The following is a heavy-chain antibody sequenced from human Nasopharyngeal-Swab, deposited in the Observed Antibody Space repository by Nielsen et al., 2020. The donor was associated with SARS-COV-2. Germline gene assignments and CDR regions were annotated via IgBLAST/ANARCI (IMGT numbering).Heavy chain of an antibody. CDR2: ISYDGSNK. CDR1: GFTFGSYA. D-gene: IGHD6-13*01. CDR3: ARGEAAADFYYYGMDV. Sequence: GGSLRLSCAASGFTFGSYAMHWVRQAPGKGLEWVAVISYDGSNKYYADSVKGRFTISRDNSKNTLYLQMNSLRAEDTAVYYCARGEAAADFYYYGMDVWGQGTTVTVSS. V-gene: IGHV3-30-3*01. J-gene: IGHJ6*02.